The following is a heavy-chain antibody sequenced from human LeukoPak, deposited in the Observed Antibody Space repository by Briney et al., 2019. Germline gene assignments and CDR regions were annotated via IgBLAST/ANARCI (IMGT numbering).Heavy chain of an antibody. CDR1: GGSISSSSYY. J-gene: IGHJ5*02. CDR2: IYYSGST. V-gene: IGHV4-39*01. CDR3: ARHRSVYGDYLNWFDP. Sequence: PSETLSLTCTVSGGSISSSSYYWGWIRQPPGEGLEWIGSIYYSGSTYYNPSLKSRVTISVDTSKNQFSLKLSSVTAADTAVYYCARHRSVYGDYLNWFDPWGQGTLVTVSS. D-gene: IGHD4-17*01.